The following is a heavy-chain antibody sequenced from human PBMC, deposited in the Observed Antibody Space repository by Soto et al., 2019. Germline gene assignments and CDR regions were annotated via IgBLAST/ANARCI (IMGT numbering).Heavy chain of an antibody. D-gene: IGHD2-21*02. Sequence: PGGSLRLSCEASGFTFNMYGIYWVRQAPGKGLDWVSVISYHGENKYYGRSVEGRFTISRDDSKNTVYLQMNSLRPEDTGLYYCEKDGKPTVVTYGMEVWGQGTTVTVYS. CDR1: GFTFNMYG. CDR3: EKDGKPTVVTYGMEV. CDR2: ISYHGENK. J-gene: IGHJ6*02. V-gene: IGHV3-30*18.